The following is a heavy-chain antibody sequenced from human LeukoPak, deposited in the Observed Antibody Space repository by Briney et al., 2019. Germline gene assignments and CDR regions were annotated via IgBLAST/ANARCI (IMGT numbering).Heavy chain of an antibody. CDR2: IYTSGST. V-gene: IGHV4-61*02. Sequence: SETLSLTCTVSGGSINSGSYYWSWIRQPAGKGLEWIGRIYTSGSTNYNPSLKSRVTISVDTSKNQFSLKLSPVTAADTAVYYCARGGDVVVPAKEYYYYYMDVWGKGTTVTVSS. CDR3: ARGGDVVVPAKEYYYYYMDV. CDR1: GGSINSGSYY. J-gene: IGHJ6*03. D-gene: IGHD2-2*01.